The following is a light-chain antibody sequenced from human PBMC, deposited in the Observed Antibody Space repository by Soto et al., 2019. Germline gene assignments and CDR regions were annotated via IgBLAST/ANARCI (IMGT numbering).Light chain of an antibody. CDR3: QAWDSSTGV. J-gene: IGLJ1*01. CDR1: KLGDKY. V-gene: IGLV3-1*01. CDR2: S. Sequence: SYELTQPPSVSVSPGQTASITCSGDKLGDKYACWYQQKPGQSPVLVIYSKRPSGIPERFSGSNSGNTATLTISGTQAMDEADYYCQAWDSSTGVFGTGTKVTVL.